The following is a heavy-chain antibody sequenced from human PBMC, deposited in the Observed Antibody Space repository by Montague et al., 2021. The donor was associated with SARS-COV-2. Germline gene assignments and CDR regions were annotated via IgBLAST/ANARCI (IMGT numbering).Heavy chain of an antibody. D-gene: IGHD4-23*01. V-gene: IGHV4-34*01. J-gene: IGHJ6*02. CDR1: GGSFSNYY. CDR2: ITHTGGT. CDR3: ARVASDGGWRGGRRYYHYAMDV. Sequence: SETLSLTCAVYGGSFSNYYWTWIRQSPGKGLEWIGEITHTGGTKYDPSLMSRATVPVDTSKNQFSLKLTSMTAADTAVYFCARVASDGGWRGGRRYYHYAMDVWGQGTSVIVS.